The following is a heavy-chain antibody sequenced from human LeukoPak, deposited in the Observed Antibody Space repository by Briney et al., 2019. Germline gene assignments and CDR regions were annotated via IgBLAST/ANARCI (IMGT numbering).Heavy chain of an antibody. CDR3: AKEDDRRYFDWLLDPYGMDV. CDR2: ISGSGGST. J-gene: IGHJ6*02. CDR1: GFTFSSYA. Sequence: GGSLRLSCAASGFTFSSYAMSWVRQAPGKGLEWVSAISGSGGSTYYADSVKGRFTISRDNSKNTLYLQMNSLRAEDTAVYYCAKEDDRRYFDWLLDPYGMDVWGQGTTVTVSS. V-gene: IGHV3-23*01. D-gene: IGHD3-9*01.